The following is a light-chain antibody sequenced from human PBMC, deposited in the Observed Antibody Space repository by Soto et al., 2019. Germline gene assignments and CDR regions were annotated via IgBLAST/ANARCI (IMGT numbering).Light chain of an antibody. Sequence: QSVLTQPPSASGNPGQRLTISCSGSTSNILRNYVYWYRQFPGTAPRLLISMNDQRPSGVPDRFSGSKSGTSASLAISGLRSEDEADYYCASWDDSLSGYVFGTGTRSPS. CDR3: ASWDDSLSGYV. J-gene: IGLJ1*01. V-gene: IGLV1-47*01. CDR2: MND. CDR1: TSNILRNY.